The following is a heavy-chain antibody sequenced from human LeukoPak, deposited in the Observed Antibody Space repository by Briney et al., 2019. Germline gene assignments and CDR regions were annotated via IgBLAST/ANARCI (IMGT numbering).Heavy chain of an antibody. CDR3: AELGITMIGGV. V-gene: IGHV3-9*01. CDR1: GFTFEDYG. D-gene: IGHD3-10*02. Sequence: PGGSLRLSCAASGFTFEDYGMHWVRHAPGQGLEWVAGLSSDSNYIDYADSVRGRFTISRDNAKNSLYLQMNSLRAEDTAVYYCAELGITMIGGVWGKGTTVTISS. J-gene: IGHJ6*04. CDR2: LSSDSNYI.